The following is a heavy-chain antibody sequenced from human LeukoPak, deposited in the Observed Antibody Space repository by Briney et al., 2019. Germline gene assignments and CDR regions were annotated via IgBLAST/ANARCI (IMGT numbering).Heavy chain of an antibody. V-gene: IGHV3-33*01. Sequence: PGGSLRLSCAASGFTFSNHGMHWVRQAPGKGLEWVAIIWYDGSNKYYADSVKGRFTISRDNSKDTLFLQMNSLRAEDTAVYHCARDRSNSWFDYWGQGTLVTVSS. CDR3: ARDRSNSWFDY. CDR1: GFTFSNHG. J-gene: IGHJ4*02. D-gene: IGHD6-13*01. CDR2: IWYDGSNK.